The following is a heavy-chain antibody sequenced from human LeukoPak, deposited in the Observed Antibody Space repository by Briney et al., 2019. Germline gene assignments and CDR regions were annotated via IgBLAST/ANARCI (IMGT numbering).Heavy chain of an antibody. J-gene: IGHJ5*02. CDR3: ATADFWGGYSSWFDP. CDR1: GFTFNRSV. CDR2: IVVGSGKT. D-gene: IGHD3-3*01. V-gene: IGHV1-58*02. Sequence: SVKVSCKTSGFTFNRSVMQWVRQARGQRLEWIGWIVVGSGKTNYAQKFQERVTITRDMFTSTAYMELSSLRSEDTAVYYCATADFWGGYSSWFDPWGQGTLVTVSS.